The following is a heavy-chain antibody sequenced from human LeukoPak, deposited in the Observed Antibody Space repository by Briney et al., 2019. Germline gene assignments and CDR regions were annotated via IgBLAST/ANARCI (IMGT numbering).Heavy chain of an antibody. J-gene: IGHJ4*02. Sequence: GGSLRLSCAASGFTFSNYAMNWVRQAPGKGLEWVSSISSSSKDKYYADSVKGRFTISRDNSKNTLYLQMNSLRAEDTAVYYCAKLTQSSAANQDYWGQGTLVTVSS. V-gene: IGHV3-21*04. CDR2: ISSSSKDK. CDR3: AKLTQSSAANQDY. D-gene: IGHD1-14*01. CDR1: GFTFSNYA.